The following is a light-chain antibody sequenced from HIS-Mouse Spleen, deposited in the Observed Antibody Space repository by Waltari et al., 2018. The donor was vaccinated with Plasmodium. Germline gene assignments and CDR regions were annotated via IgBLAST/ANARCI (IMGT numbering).Light chain of an antibody. J-gene: IGLJ3*02. V-gene: IGLV3-19*01. CDR3: NSRDSSGNHQV. CDR2: GNN. CDR1: SLGSYY. Sequence: SSELTPAPAVSVALGQAASITSQGDSLGSYYPSWYQQKPGQAPVLVIYGNNNRPSGIPDRFAGSSSGNTASLTITGAQAEDEADYYCNSRDSSGNHQVFGGGTKLTVL.